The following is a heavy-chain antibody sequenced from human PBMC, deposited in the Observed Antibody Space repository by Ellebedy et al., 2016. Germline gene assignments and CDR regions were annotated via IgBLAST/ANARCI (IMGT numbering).Heavy chain of an antibody. J-gene: IGHJ4*02. V-gene: IGHV4-38-2*01. CDR1: AYSISDGYY. Sequence: SETLSLTCAVSAYSISDGYYWGWIRQPPGKGLEWIGSMFRSGSAYYNPSLRSRVTISLDTSKNHFSLKVTSVTAADTAVYYCASQDTFGGVIVTRFDCWGQGTLVTVSS. D-gene: IGHD3-16*02. CDR2: MFRSGSA. CDR3: ASQDTFGGVIVTRFDC.